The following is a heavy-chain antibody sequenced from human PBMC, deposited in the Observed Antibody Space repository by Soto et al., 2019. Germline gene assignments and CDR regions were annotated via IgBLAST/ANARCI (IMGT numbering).Heavy chain of an antibody. V-gene: IGHV1-46*01. CDR3: ARGGAESIYGMDV. CDR2: INPTGGST. Sequence: ASVKVSGKASGYTFTSYYMHWVRQAPGQGLEWMGIINPTGGSTTYAQKFQGRVTVTTDTSTSTVYMELRSLRSDDTAVYYCARGGAESIYGMDVWGKGTTVTASS. CDR1: GYTFTSYY. D-gene: IGHD3-10*01. J-gene: IGHJ6*04.